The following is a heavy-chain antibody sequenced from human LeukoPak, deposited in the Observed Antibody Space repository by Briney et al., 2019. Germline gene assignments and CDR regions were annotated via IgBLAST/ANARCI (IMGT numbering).Heavy chain of an antibody. CDR1: GFTFSTYG. V-gene: IGHV3-23*01. CDR2: ISGSAATT. J-gene: IGHJ4*02. CDR3: AKDNLRQQLVVY. Sequence: GGTLRLSCAASGFTFSTYGMTWVRQAPGKGLEWVSAISGSAATTFYADSVKGRFTISRDNSKNTLYLQMNSLRAEDTAVYYCAKDNLRQQLVVYWGQGTLVTVSS. D-gene: IGHD6-13*01.